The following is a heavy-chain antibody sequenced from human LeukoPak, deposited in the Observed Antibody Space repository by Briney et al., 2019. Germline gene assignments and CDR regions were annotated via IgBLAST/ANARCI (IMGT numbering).Heavy chain of an antibody. CDR1: GFTFSSYS. D-gene: IGHD2-21*01. V-gene: IGHV3-21*01. J-gene: IGHJ4*02. Sequence: KAGGSLRLSCAASGFTFSSYSMNWVRQAPGKGLEWVSSISSSSSYIYYADSVKGRFTISRDNAKNSLYLQMNSLRAEDTAVYYCARDRGPRAGDTSQDYWGQGTLVTVSS. CDR2: ISSSSSYI. CDR3: ARDRGPRAGDTSQDY.